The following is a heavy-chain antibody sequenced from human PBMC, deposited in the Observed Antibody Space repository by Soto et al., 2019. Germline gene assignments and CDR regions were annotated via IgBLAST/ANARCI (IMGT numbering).Heavy chain of an antibody. D-gene: IGHD3-10*01. CDR1: GGSFSGYY. CDR3: ARGRKSVYTYYYGLGSYYL. V-gene: IGHV4-34*01. J-gene: IGHJ4*02. Sequence: QVQLQQWGAGLLKPSETLSLTCAVYGGSFSGYYWSWIRQPPGKGLEWIGEINHSGSTNYNPSLKGRVTISVDSSMNQFSLKLSSVTAADTAVYYCARGRKSVYTYYYGLGSYYLWGQGTLVTVSS. CDR2: INHSGST.